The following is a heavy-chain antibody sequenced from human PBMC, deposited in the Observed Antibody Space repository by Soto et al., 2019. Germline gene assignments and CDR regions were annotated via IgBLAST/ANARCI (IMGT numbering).Heavy chain of an antibody. J-gene: IGHJ3*01. CDR1: GFTFGAYT. CDR2: ISYDGNSE. V-gene: IGHV3-30*14. Sequence: QMQLVESGGGVVQPGRSLRLSCAASGFTFGAYTMHWVRQAPGKGLEWVAVISYDGNSERYTDHMKGRFTVSRDNSKSTMYLQMNSLRAEDTAVYYCARDGYSGRSDGFDVWGQGTMVTVSS. D-gene: IGHD1-26*01. CDR3: ARDGYSGRSDGFDV.